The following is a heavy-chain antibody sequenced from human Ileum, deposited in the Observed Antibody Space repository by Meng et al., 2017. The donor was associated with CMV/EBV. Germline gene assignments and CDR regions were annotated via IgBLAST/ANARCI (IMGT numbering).Heavy chain of an antibody. V-gene: IGHV3-23*01. D-gene: IGHD3-3*01. Sequence: VTGFTFSTCAMPWFRQAPGKGLEWVSAINGGGDSTYYADSVKGRFTVFRDNSQNTLYLQMNSLRAEDTAIYYCAKGAAFGVTAPDYWGRGTLVTVSS. CDR2: INGGGDST. CDR3: AKGAAFGVTAPDY. CDR1: GFTFSTCA. J-gene: IGHJ4*02.